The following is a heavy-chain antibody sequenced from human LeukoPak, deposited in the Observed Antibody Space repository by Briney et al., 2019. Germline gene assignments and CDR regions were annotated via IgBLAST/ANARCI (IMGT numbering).Heavy chain of an antibody. Sequence: GGSLRLSCAASGFTFSSYAMSWVRQAPGKGLEWVSAISGSGGSTYYADSVKGRFTISRDNAKNSLYLQMNSLRAEDTAVYYCARRAAAGTLFDYWGQGTLVTVSS. V-gene: IGHV3-23*01. CDR1: GFTFSSYA. CDR3: ARRAAAGTLFDY. D-gene: IGHD6-13*01. J-gene: IGHJ4*02. CDR2: ISGSGGST.